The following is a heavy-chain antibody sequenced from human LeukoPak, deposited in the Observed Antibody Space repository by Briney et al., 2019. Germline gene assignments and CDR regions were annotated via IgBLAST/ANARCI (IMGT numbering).Heavy chain of an antibody. Sequence: ASVKVSCKASGYTFTGYYMHWVRQAPGQGLEWMGWINPHSGGTNYAQKFQGRVTMTRDTSISTAYMELSRLRSDDTAVYYCARLIPSTFDWLSKYYFDYWGQGTLVTVSS. CDR3: ARLIPSTFDWLSKYYFDY. J-gene: IGHJ4*02. D-gene: IGHD3-9*01. CDR1: GYTFTGYY. CDR2: INPHSGGT. V-gene: IGHV1-2*02.